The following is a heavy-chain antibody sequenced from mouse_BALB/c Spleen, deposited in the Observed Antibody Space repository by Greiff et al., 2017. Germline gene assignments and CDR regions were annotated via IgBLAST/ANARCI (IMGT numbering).Heavy chain of an antibody. CDR3: AREAVATEYAMDH. D-gene: IGHD1-1*01. Sequence: VQLQQSGPGLVAPSQSLSITCTVSGFSLTSYGVHWVRQPPGKGLEWLGVIWAGGSTNYNSALMSRLSISKDNSKSQVFLKMNSLQTDDTAMYYCAREAVATEYAMDHWGQGTSVTVSS. CDR2: IWAGGST. V-gene: IGHV2-9*02. CDR1: GFSLTSYG. J-gene: IGHJ4*01.